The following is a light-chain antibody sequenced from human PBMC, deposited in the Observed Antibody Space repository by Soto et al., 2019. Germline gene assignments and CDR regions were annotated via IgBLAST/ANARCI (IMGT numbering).Light chain of an antibody. CDR3: QQYYSTPYT. CDR1: QSVLYSSINKNY. Sequence: DIVMTQSPDSLAVSLGERATINCKSSQSVLYSSINKNYLAWYQQKPGQPPNLLIYWASTRESGVPDRFSGSGSGTDFTLTISSLQAEDVAVYYCQQYYSTPYTFGQGTKLEIK. CDR2: WAS. V-gene: IGKV4-1*01. J-gene: IGKJ2*01.